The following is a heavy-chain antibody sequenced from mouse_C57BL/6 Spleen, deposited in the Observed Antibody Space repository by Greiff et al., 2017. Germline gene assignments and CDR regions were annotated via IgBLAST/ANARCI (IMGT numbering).Heavy chain of an antibody. Sequence: EVKLEESGEGLVKPGGSLKLSCAASGFTFSSYAMSWVRQTPEKSLEWVAYISSGGDYTYYDYTVKGRFTISRDNARNTLYLQMSSLKSEDTAMYYCTRDFYCDYWGQGTTLTVSS. V-gene: IGHV5-9-1*02. CDR2: ISSGGDYT. CDR1: GFTFSSYA. CDR3: TRDFYCDY. J-gene: IGHJ2*01.